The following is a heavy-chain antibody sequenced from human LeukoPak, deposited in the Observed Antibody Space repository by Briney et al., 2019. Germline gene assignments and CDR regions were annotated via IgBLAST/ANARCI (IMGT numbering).Heavy chain of an antibody. Sequence: GGSLRLSRAASGFTFSSYSMNWVRQAPGKGLEWVSSISSSSSYIYYADSVKGRFTISRDNAKNSLYLQMNSLRAEDTAVYYCARAVYGGVGHNWFDPWGQGTLVTVSS. CDR2: ISSSSSYI. V-gene: IGHV3-21*01. J-gene: IGHJ5*02. D-gene: IGHD3-16*01. CDR3: ARAVYGGVGHNWFDP. CDR1: GFTFSSYS.